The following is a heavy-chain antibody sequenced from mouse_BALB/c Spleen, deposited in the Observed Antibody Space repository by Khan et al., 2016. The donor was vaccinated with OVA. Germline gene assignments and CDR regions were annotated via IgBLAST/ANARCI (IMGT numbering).Heavy chain of an antibody. Sequence: EVELVESGGGLVKPGGSLRLSCEASGFTFSSYSMSWVRQTPEKRLEWVATITSGGSYTYYPDSVQGRFTISRDNAKNTLYLQMSSLKSEDTAMYYCTRDRNYYGSSCYFDYWGQGTTLTVSS. J-gene: IGHJ2*01. V-gene: IGHV5-6-4*01. CDR2: ITSGGSYT. CDR1: GFTFSSYS. CDR3: TRDRNYYGSSCYFDY. D-gene: IGHD1-1*01.